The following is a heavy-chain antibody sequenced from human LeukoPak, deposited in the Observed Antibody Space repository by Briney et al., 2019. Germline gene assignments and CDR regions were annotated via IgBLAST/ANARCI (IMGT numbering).Heavy chain of an antibody. D-gene: IGHD6-19*01. CDR3: ATEAGSRGAYGGWFDP. CDR1: GFTFSSYW. V-gene: IGHV3-74*01. J-gene: IGHJ5*02. CDR2: INSDGSSI. Sequence: GGSLRLSCAASGFTFSSYWMHWIRQAPGQGLVWVSRINSDGSSINYADSVKGRFTISRDNAKNTLHLQMNSLRGEDTAVYYCATEAGSRGAYGGWFDPWGQGTLVTVSS.